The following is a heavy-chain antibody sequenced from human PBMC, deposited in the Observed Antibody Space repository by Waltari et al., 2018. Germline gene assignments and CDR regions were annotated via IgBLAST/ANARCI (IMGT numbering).Heavy chain of an antibody. CDR1: GFVFNNYA. D-gene: IGHD6-13*01. CDR3: AKDRRIAATGSDAFDV. J-gene: IGHJ3*01. CDR2: ISGSGRTT. Sequence: EVQLLDSGGGLVQPGGSLRLSCAASGFVFNNYAMNWVRQAPGKGLEWVSVISGSGRTTYYAASVKGRLTISSANSNNTLYLQMNMLRAEDTAVYYCAKDRRIAATGSDAFDVWGQGTMVTVSS. V-gene: IGHV3-23*01.